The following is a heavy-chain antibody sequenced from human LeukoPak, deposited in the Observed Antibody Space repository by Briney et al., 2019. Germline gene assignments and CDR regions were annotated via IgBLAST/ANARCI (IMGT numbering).Heavy chain of an antibody. D-gene: IGHD3-10*01. CDR3: AREGRYGSGRNWFDP. CDR1: GFTFSSYS. CDR2: ISSSSSYI. J-gene: IGHJ5*02. Sequence: GGSLRLSCAASGFTFSSYSMNWVRQAPGQGLEWVSSISSSSSYIYYADSVKGRFTISRDNAKNSLYLQMNSLRAEDTAVYYCAREGRYGSGRNWFDPWGQGTLVTVSS. V-gene: IGHV3-21*01.